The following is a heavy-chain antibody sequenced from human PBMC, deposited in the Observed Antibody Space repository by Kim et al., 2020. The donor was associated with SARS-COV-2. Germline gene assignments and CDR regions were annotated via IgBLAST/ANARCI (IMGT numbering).Heavy chain of an antibody. CDR2: IKQDGSEK. CDR1: GFTFSSYW. CDR3: AGGVWGYCSSTSCYTGMGWGDYYYYGMDV. Sequence: GGSLRLSCAASGFTFSSYWMSWVRQAPGKGLEWVANIKQDGSEKYYVDSVKGRFTISRDNAKNSLYLQMNSLRAEDTAVYYCAGGVWGYCSSTSCYTGMGWGDYYYYGMDVWGQGATVTVSS. J-gene: IGHJ6*02. V-gene: IGHV3-7*03. D-gene: IGHD2-2*02.